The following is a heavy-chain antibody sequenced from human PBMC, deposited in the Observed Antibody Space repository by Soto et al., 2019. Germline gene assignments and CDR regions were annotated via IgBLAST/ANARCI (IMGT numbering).Heavy chain of an antibody. J-gene: IGHJ4*02. Sequence: EVQLVESGGGVVRPGGSLRLSCAASGFTFDDFGMSWVREAPGKGLEWVAGINWTGGTIGYADSVKGRFTISRDNAKNSLYLQMSSLRAEDTALYYCARSNYYDDYWRPYDYWGQGTLVTVPS. V-gene: IGHV3-20*04. CDR1: GFTFDDFG. CDR3: ARSNYYDDYWRPYDY. D-gene: IGHD3-3*01. CDR2: INWTGGTI.